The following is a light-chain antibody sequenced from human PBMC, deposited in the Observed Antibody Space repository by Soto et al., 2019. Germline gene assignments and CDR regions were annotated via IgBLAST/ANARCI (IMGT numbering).Light chain of an antibody. V-gene: IGLV2-23*01. Sequence: QSVLTQPASVSGSPGQSITLSYTRTSSDARSYNLVSWYQQHPGKAPKLMIYEGSKRPSGVSNRFSGSKSGNTASLTISGLQAEDEADYYCCSYAGSSTYYVFGTG. CDR2: EGS. CDR1: SSDARSYNL. J-gene: IGLJ1*01. CDR3: CSYAGSSTYYV.